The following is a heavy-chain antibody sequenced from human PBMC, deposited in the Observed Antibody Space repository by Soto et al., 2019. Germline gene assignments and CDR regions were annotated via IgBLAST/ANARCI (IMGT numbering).Heavy chain of an antibody. J-gene: IGHJ4*02. V-gene: IGHV3-30*18. CDR2: ISYDGNNR. D-gene: IGHD1-1*01. CDR3: AKEGLYKTLDY. Sequence: GGSLRLSCAASGFTFKSYGMHWVRQAPGKGLEWVAVISYDGNNRYYADSVKGRFTISRDIPKNTLYLQLNSLRAEDTAVYYCAKEGLYKTLDYWGQGTLVTVSS. CDR1: GFTFKSYG.